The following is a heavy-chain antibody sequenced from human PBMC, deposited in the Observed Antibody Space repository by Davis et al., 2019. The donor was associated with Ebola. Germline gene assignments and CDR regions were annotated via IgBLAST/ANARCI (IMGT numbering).Heavy chain of an antibody. Sequence: GGSLRLSCAASGFTFSSYSMNWVRQAPGKGLEWVSSISSSSSYIYYADSVKGRFTISRDNAKNSLYLQMNSLRAEDTAVYYCARDNFWSGAGEYYFDYWGQGTLVTVSS. CDR3: ARDNFWSGAGEYYFDY. J-gene: IGHJ4*02. V-gene: IGHV3-21*01. CDR2: ISSSSSYI. CDR1: GFTFSSYS. D-gene: IGHD3-3*01.